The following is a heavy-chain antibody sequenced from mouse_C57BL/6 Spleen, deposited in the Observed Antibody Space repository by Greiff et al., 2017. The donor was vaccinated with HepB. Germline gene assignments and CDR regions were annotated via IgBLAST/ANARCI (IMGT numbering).Heavy chain of an antibody. CDR3: ARGGYGSCSYFDY. J-gene: IGHJ2*01. D-gene: IGHD1-1*01. V-gene: IGHV1-69*01. Sequence: VQLQQPGAELVMPGASVKLSCKASGYTFTSYWMHWVKQRPGQGLEWIGEIDPSDSYTNYNQKFKGKSTLTVDKSTSTAYMQLSSLTSEDSAVYYCARGGYGSCSYFDYWGQGTTLTVSS. CDR2: IDPSDSYT. CDR1: GYTFTSYW.